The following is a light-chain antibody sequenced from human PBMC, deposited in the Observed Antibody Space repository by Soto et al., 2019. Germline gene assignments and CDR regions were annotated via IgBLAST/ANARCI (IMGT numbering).Light chain of an antibody. CDR3: SSYATSSGVV. CDR1: SSDVGGYNY. CDR2: DVR. Sequence: QSALTQPASVSGSPGQSITISCTGTSSDVGGYNYVSWYQHHPGKAPKLMIYDVRIRPSGVSNRFAGSKSGNTASLTISGLQAEDEADYYCSSYATSSGVVFDGGTKVTVL. V-gene: IGLV2-14*03. J-gene: IGLJ2*01.